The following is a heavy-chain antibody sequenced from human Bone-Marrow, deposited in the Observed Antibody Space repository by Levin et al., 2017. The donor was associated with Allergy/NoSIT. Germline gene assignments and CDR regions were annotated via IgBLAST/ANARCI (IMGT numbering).Heavy chain of an antibody. D-gene: IGHD3-3*01. J-gene: IGHJ3*02. CDR2: IKSKGDGWT. Sequence: KPGGSLRLSCAASGSTFDYAWMNWVRQAPGKGLEWVGRIKSKGDGWTDYAAPVKGRFTISRDESKNMLYLQMNSLKTEDTAVYYCTKVREGSQWSLDIWGQGTMVTVSS. CDR3: TKVREGSQWSLDI. CDR1: GSTFDYAW. V-gene: IGHV3-15*01.